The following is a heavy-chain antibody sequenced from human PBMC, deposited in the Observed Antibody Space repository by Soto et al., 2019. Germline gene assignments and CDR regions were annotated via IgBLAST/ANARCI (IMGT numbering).Heavy chain of an antibody. J-gene: IGHJ6*03. V-gene: IGHV4-59*01. D-gene: IGHD6-13*01. CDR1: GGSISSYY. CDR3: ARAAAGVYHYYMDV. Sequence: SETLSLACTVSGGSISSYYWSWIRQPPGKGLEWIGYIYYSGSTNYNPSLKSRVTISVDTSKNQFSLKLSSVTAADTAVYYCARAAAGVYHYYMDVWGKGTTVTVSS. CDR2: IYYSGST.